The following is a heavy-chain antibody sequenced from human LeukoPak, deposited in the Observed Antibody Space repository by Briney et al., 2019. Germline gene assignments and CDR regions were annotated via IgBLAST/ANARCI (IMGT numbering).Heavy chain of an antibody. J-gene: IGHJ4*02. CDR2: ISGGGSTT. CDR3: AKVSPDFWSGYTINYFDY. Sequence: GGSLRLSCAASGFTFSNYAMTWVRQAPGKGLAWVSTISGGGSTTYYADSVKGRFTISRDNSKNTLHLQMNSLRAEDTAVYYCAKVSPDFWSGYTINYFDYWGQGALVTVSS. D-gene: IGHD3-3*01. V-gene: IGHV3-23*01. CDR1: GFTFSNYA.